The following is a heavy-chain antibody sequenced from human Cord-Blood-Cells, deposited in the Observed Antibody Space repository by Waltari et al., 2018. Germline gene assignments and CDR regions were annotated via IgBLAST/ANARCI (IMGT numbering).Heavy chain of an antibody. J-gene: IGHJ4*02. V-gene: IGHV3-53*01. Sequence: EVQLVESGGGLIQPGGSLRLSCAASGFTVSSNYMSWVRQAPGKGLEWVSVIYSGGSTYNADSVKGRFTISRDNSKNTLYLQMNSLRAEDTAVYYCARLDSSSWSHFDYWGQGTLVTVSS. D-gene: IGHD6-13*01. CDR3: ARLDSSSWSHFDY. CDR2: IYSGGST. CDR1: GFTVSSNY.